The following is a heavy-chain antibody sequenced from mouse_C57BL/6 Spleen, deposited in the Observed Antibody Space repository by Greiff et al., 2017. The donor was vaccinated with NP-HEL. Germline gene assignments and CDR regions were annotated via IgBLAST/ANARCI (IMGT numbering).Heavy chain of an antibody. CDR1: GYTFTSYW. J-gene: IGHJ2*01. CDR3: ARIKKIVVTCYNY. Sequence: VQLQQSGAELVKAGASVKMSCKASGYTFTSYWMHWVKQRLGQGLEWFAETNPTNGRTYYNEKFKSKATLTVDKSSSTAYMLLSGQTFGDSAVYTDARIKKIVVTCYNYWVQGTTLTVSS. V-gene: IGHV1S81*02. D-gene: IGHD2-5*01. CDR2: TNPTNGRT.